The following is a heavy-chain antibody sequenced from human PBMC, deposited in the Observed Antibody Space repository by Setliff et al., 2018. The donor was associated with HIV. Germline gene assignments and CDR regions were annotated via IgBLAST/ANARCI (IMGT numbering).Heavy chain of an antibody. CDR2: ISVDGSGK. V-gene: IGHV3-30*03. CDR1: GLTFSNCG. CDR3: AREGGSSGYCGYFDY. J-gene: IGHJ4*02. D-gene: IGHD3-22*01. Sequence: PGGSLRLSCATSGLTFSNCGMHWVRQAPGKGLEWVAAISVDGSGKFYADSVKGRFTISRDNSRNTLYLQMNSLRDEDTAVYYCAREGGSSGYCGYFDYWGQGTLVTVSS.